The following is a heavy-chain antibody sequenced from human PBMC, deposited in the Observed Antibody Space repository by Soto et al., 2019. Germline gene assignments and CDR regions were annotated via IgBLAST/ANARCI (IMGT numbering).Heavy chain of an antibody. CDR1: GGSISSGGYY. CDR3: ARGRTTRPFKVGYFDY. Sequence: QVQLQESGPGLVKPSQTLSLTCTVSGGSISSGGYYWSWIRQHPGKGLEWIGYIYYSGSTYYNPSLKSRVTISIDTSKNQFSLKLSSVTAADTAVYYCARGRTTRPFKVGYFDYWGQGTLVTVSS. J-gene: IGHJ4*02. D-gene: IGHD1-7*01. CDR2: IYYSGST. V-gene: IGHV4-31*03.